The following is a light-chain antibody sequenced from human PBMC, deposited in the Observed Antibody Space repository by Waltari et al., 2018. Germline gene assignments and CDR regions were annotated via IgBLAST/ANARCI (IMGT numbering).Light chain of an antibody. Sequence: DIVMTQSPDSLSVSLGERATINCKSSQSVFYSSYNKNDLAWYQQKPGQPPKLLIYWAATRESGVPDRFSGSGSGTDFTLTISSLQAEDVAVYYCQQYYSTPLAFGQGTKVEIK. J-gene: IGKJ1*01. CDR3: QQYYSTPLA. CDR1: QSVFYSSYNKND. CDR2: WAA. V-gene: IGKV4-1*01.